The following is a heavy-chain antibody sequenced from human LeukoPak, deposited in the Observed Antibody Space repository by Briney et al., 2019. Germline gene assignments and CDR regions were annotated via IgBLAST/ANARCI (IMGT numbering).Heavy chain of an antibody. V-gene: IGHV1-8*02. Sequence: ASVKVSCKASGGTFSSYDINWVRQATGQGLEWMGWMNPNSGNTGYAQKFQGRVTMTRNTSISTAYMELSSLRSEDTAVYYCARGRLYSSGWSYWGQGTLVTVSS. CDR1: GGTFSSYD. CDR3: ARGRLYSSGWSY. D-gene: IGHD6-19*01. CDR2: MNPNSGNT. J-gene: IGHJ4*02.